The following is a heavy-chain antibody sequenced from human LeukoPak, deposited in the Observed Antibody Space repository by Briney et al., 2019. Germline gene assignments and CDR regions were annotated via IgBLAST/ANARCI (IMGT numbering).Heavy chain of an antibody. J-gene: IGHJ4*02. CDR3: AKDRAYYSDSSGYYLVRAYDY. V-gene: IGHV3-23*01. D-gene: IGHD3-22*01. CDR2: ISGSDGST. CDR1: GFTFSSFG. Sequence: GGSLRLSCAASGFTFSSFGMTWVRQAQAPGKGLEWVSGISGSDGSTYYADSVKGRFTISRDNSKNTLYLQMNSLRAEDTAVYYCAKDRAYYSDSSGYYLVRAYDYWGQGTLVTVSS.